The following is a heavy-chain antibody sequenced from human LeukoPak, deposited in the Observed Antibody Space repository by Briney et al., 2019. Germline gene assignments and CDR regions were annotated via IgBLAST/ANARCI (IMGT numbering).Heavy chain of an antibody. V-gene: IGHV4-30-4*01. CDR2: IYYSGST. CDR3: ARDPKRFLEWLPLGFDP. D-gene: IGHD3-3*01. CDR1: GGSISSGDYY. J-gene: IGHJ5*02. Sequence: SETLSLTCTVSGGSISSGDYYWSWIRQPPGKGLEWIGYIYYSGSTYYNPSLKSRVTISVDTSKNQFSLKLSSVTAADTAVYYCARDPKRFLEWLPLGFDPWGQGTLVTVSS.